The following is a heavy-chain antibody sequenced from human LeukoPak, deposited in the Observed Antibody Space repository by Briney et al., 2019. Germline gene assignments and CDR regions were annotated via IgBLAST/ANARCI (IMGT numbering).Heavy chain of an antibody. V-gene: IGHV4-30-2*01. J-gene: IGHJ4*02. CDR3: ASLPITIFGVEDY. D-gene: IGHD3-3*01. CDR1: GGSISSGGYY. Sequence: PSQTLSLTCTVSGGSISSGGYYWSWIRQPPGKGLEWIGYIYHSGSTYYNPSLKSRVTISVDRSKNQFSLKLSSVTAADTAVYYCASLPITIFGVEDYWGQGTLVTVSS. CDR2: IYHSGST.